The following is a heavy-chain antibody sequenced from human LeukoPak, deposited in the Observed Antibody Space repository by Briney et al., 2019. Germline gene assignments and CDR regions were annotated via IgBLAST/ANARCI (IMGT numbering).Heavy chain of an antibody. J-gene: IGHJ5*02. CDR3: ARPYYYDSRIDP. Sequence: SETLSLTCTVSGGSISSGDYYWSWIRQPPGKGLEWVAYMYYSGSTYYNPSLKSRVTMSADTSKNQLPLKLSSVTAADTAVYYCARPYYYDSRIDPWGQGILVTVSS. CDR2: MYYSGST. CDR1: GGSISSGDYY. D-gene: IGHD3-22*01. V-gene: IGHV4-30-4*01.